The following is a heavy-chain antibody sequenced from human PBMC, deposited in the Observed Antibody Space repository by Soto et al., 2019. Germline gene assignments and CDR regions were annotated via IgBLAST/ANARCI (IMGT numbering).Heavy chain of an antibody. CDR3: ARSLHYGDYSDAFDI. D-gene: IGHD4-17*01. CDR1: GGSISSYY. Sequence: PSETLSLTCTVSGGSISSYYWSWIRQPPGKGLEWIGYISYIGSTNYNPSLKSRVTISVDTSKNQFSLKLSSVTAADTAVYYCARSLHYGDYSDAFDIWGQGTMVTVSS. CDR2: ISYIGST. V-gene: IGHV4-59*08. J-gene: IGHJ3*02.